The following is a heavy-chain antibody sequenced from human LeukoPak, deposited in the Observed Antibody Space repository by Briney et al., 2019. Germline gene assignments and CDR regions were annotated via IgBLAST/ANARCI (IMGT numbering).Heavy chain of an antibody. CDR3: AKDVGTYYYDSSGYYFARWGVDY. Sequence: GGSLRLSCAASGFSFDDYAMHWVRQAPGKGLEWVSGISWNSVNIGYADSVKGRFTISRDNAKNSLNLQMNSLRAEDTALYYCAKDVGTYYYDSSGYYFARWGVDYWGQGTLVTVSS. CDR1: GFSFDDYA. D-gene: IGHD3-22*01. CDR2: ISWNSVNI. J-gene: IGHJ4*02. V-gene: IGHV3-9*01.